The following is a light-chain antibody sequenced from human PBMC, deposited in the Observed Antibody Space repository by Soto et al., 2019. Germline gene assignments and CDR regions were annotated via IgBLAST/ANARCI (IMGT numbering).Light chain of an antibody. CDR3: QQYNDWPLT. J-gene: IGKJ4*01. CDR2: AAS. V-gene: IGKV3-15*01. Sequence: EIVMTQSPATLSVSPGERATLSCRASQSVSSSLAWYQQKPGQAPRLLIYAASTMATGIPARFSGSGSGTEFTLTISSLQSEDFAVYYCQQYNDWPLTFGGGTKVEIK. CDR1: QSVSSS.